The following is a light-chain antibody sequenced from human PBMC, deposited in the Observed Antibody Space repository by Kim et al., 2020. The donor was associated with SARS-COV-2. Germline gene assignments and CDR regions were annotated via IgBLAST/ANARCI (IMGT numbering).Light chain of an antibody. V-gene: IGKV1-39*01. J-gene: IGKJ1*01. CDR3: QQSYTNPPT. CDR2: TTS. CDR1: ESIRSY. Sequence: DIQMTQSPSSLSASVGDRVTITCRASESIRSYLNWYQQKPGTVPKLLIYTTSNLQSGVPSRFSGSGSATDFTLTISSLQPEDFATYYCQQSYTNPPTFGQGTRVEIK.